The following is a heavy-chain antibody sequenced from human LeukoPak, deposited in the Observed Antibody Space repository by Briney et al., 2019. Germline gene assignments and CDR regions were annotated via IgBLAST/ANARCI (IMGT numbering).Heavy chain of an antibody. Sequence: GGSLRLSCAASGFTFSTYDMAWVRQAPGKGLEWVSGISGSGVSTYYADSEKGRFTISRDNSKNTLYLQMNSLRTEDTAVYYCAKRYSSSWSNFDYWGQGTLVTVSS. J-gene: IGHJ4*02. CDR3: AKRYSSSWSNFDY. D-gene: IGHD6-13*01. V-gene: IGHV3-23*01. CDR2: ISGSGVST. CDR1: GFTFSTYD.